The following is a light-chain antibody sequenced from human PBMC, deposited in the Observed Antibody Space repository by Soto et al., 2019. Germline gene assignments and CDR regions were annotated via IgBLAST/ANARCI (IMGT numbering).Light chain of an antibody. CDR3: QQYGSSPIT. J-gene: IGKJ5*01. CDR2: GAS. V-gene: IGKV3-20*01. Sequence: EIVLTQSPGTLSLSPGERATLSCRASQIVSSNYLAWYQQKPGQAPRLLIYGASSGATGIPDRFSGSGSGTDFTLTISRLEPADFAVYYCQQYGSSPITFGQGTRLEIK. CDR1: QIVSSNY.